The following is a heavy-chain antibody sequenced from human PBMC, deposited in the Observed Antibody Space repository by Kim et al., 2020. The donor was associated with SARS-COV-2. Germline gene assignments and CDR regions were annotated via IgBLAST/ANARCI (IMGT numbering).Heavy chain of an antibody. D-gene: IGHD3-10*01. J-gene: IGHJ4*02. Sequence: NPSLKSRITISVDTSKNQFSQRLSSVTAADTAVYYCARARTMVRGTGFDYWGQGTLVTVSS. CDR3: ARARTMVRGTGFDY. V-gene: IGHV4-31*02.